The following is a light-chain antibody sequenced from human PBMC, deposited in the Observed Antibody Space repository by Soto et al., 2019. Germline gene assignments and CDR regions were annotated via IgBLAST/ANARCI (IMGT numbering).Light chain of an antibody. CDR1: SVGSNT. CDR2: SNN. V-gene: IGLV1-44*01. J-gene: IGLJ1*01. CDR3: AAWDASLGGFYV. Sequence: SVGSNTVNWYQHLPGTAPKLLIYSNNHRPSGVPDRFSASKAGASASLAISGLQSEDEGDYYCAAWDASLGGFYVFGSGTKVTVL.